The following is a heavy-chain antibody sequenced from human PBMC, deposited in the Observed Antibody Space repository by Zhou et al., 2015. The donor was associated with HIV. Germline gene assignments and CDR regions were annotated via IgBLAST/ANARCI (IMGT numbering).Heavy chain of an antibody. V-gene: IGHV3-74*02. Sequence: EVQLVESGGTLIQPGGSLRLSCAASGFSVNSNYMTWVRQAPGKGLEWVSRINEDGSRTNYADSAKGRFTISRDNAKNTVYLQMNSLRGEDTALYYCARGLFGASVGHDCWGQGTLVTVSS. CDR2: INEDGSRT. J-gene: IGHJ4*02. CDR1: GFSVNSNY. CDR3: ARGLFGASVGHDC. D-gene: IGHD3-16*01.